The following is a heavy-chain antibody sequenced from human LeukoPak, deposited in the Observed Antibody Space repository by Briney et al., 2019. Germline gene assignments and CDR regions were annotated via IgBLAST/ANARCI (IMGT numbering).Heavy chain of an antibody. D-gene: IGHD6-13*01. CDR3: ARTAAAAGPPVDY. CDR2: ISSSSSYI. V-gene: IGHV3-21*01. Sequence: GGSLRLSCAASGFTFSSCSMNWVRQAPGKGLEWVSSISSSSSYIYYADSVKGRFTISRDNAKNSLYLQMNSLRAEDTAVYYCARTAAAAGPPVDYWGQGTLVTVSS. CDR1: GFTFSSCS. J-gene: IGHJ4*02.